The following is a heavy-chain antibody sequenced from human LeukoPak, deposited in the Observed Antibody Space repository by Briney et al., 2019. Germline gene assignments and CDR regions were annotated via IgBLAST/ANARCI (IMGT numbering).Heavy chain of an antibody. Sequence: SETLSLTCSVSGGSISSGSYYWSWIRQPPEKGLEWIGEINHSGSTNYNPSLKSRVTISVDTSKNQFSLELSSVTAADTAVYYCARGGMTTVDRYYFDYWGQGTLVTVSS. J-gene: IGHJ4*02. CDR2: INHSGST. CDR1: GGSISSGSYY. CDR3: ARGGMTTVDRYYFDY. D-gene: IGHD4-17*01. V-gene: IGHV4-39*07.